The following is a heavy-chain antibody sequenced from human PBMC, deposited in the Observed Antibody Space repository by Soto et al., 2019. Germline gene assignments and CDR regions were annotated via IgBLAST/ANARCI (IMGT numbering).Heavy chain of an antibody. CDR3: ARQRVSYGQYYYYYYMDV. CDR1: GGSISSYY. D-gene: IGHD5-18*01. Sequence: PSETLSLTCTVSGGSISSYYWSWIRQPPGMGLEWIGYIYYSGSTNYNPSLKSRVTISVDTSKNQFSLKLSSVTAADTAVYYCARQRVSYGQYYYYYYMDVWGKGTTVTVSS. J-gene: IGHJ6*03. V-gene: IGHV4-59*08. CDR2: IYYSGST.